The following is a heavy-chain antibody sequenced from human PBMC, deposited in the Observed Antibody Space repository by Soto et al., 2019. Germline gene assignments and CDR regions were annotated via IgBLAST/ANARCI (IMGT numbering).Heavy chain of an antibody. J-gene: IGHJ5*02. D-gene: IGHD6-13*01. CDR2: ISWNSGSI. Sequence: PGGSLRLSCAASGFTFDDYAMHWVRQAPGKGLEWVSGISWNSGSIGYADSVKGRFTISRDNAKNSLYLQMNSLRAEDTALYYCAKSIAAGTLEAGSKGFDPWGQGTLVTVS. CDR1: GFTFDDYA. CDR3: AKSIAAGTLEAGSKGFDP. V-gene: IGHV3-9*01.